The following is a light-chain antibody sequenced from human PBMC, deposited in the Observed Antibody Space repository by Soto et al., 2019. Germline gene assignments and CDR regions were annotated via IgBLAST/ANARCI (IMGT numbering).Light chain of an antibody. J-gene: IGLJ2*01. CDR2: EVY. Sequence: QSAPTQPPSASGSPGQSVTFSCTGTSSDVGGYNYVSWYQQYPGKAPKLMIYEVYNRPSGVPDRFSGSKSGTTASLTVSGLQPEDEADYYCSAYAGSSTWVFGGGTKLTVL. CDR3: SAYAGSSTWV. V-gene: IGLV2-8*01. CDR1: SSDVGGYNY.